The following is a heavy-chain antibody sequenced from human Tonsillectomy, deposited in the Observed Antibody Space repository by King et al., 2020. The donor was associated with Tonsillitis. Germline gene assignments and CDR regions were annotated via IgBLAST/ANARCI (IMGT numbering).Heavy chain of an antibody. CDR3: ACGFYDPGGYYYDFDY. D-gene: IGHD3-22*01. CDR2: IIPIFGTT. J-gene: IGHJ4*02. V-gene: IGHV1-69*01. CDR1: GGTFSSYA. Sequence: VQLVESGAEVKKPGSSVTVSCKASGGTFSSYAISWVRQAPGQGLEWMGGIIPIFGTTHSAQKFQGRVTITADESTSTAYMELSSLRSEDTAVYFCACGFYDPGGYYYDFDYWAQGTLVTVSS.